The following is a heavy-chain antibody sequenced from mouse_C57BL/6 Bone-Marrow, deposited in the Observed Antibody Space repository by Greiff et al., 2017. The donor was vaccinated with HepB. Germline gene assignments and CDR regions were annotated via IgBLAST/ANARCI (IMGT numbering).Heavy chain of an antibody. Sequence: VQLKESGGGLVKPGGSLKLSCAASGFTFSDYGMHWVRQAPEKGLEWVAYISSGSSTIYYADTVKGRFTISRDNAKNTLFLQMTSLRSEDTAMYYCARGGVYYAMDYWGQGTSVTVSS. CDR2: ISSGSSTI. V-gene: IGHV5-17*01. CDR3: ARGGVYYAMDY. CDR1: GFTFSDYG. J-gene: IGHJ4*01.